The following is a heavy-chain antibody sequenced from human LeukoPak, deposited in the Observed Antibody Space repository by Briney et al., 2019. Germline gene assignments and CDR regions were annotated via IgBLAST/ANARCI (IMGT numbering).Heavy chain of an antibody. J-gene: IGHJ4*02. CDR3: ARESFHTGYLGLDY. CDR1: GYTSTNYY. V-gene: IGHV1-69*13. Sequence: SVKVSCKTSGYTSTNYYIHWVRQAPGQGLEWMGGIIPIFGTANYAQKFQGRVTITADESTSTAYMELSSLRSEDTAVYYCARESFHTGYLGLDYWGQGTLVTVSS. CDR2: IIPIFGTA. D-gene: IGHD5-18*01.